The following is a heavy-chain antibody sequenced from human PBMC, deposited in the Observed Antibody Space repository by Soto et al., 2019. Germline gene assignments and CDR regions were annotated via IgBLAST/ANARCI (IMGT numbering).Heavy chain of an antibody. D-gene: IGHD5-12*01. J-gene: IGHJ3*02. Sequence: GGSLRLSCEVSGLSFSSSWMRWVRQAPGKGLEWGADIDPVGSQVLYVASVMGRFTVSRDNAKKSLFLQMNSLRAEDTAVYNCARLQLGYKAFVNWGKGIMVTV. CDR2: IDPVGSQV. V-gene: IGHV3-7*01. CDR1: GLSFSSSW. CDR3: ARLQLGYKAFVN.